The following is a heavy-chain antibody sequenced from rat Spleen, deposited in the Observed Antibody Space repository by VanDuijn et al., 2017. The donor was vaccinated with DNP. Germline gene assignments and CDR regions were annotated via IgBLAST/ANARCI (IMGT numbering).Heavy chain of an antibody. J-gene: IGHJ4*01. CDR2: IWGHGTT. D-gene: IGHD5-1*01. CDR1: GFSLTNYG. CDR3: TRESWGYVMDA. Sequence: QVQLKESGPVLVQASETLSLTCTVSGFSLTNYGVIWVRQSPGTGLEGMGIIWGHGTTDYNSSPKSRLSINRDTSKSQVFLKMNSLQTDDTAIYYCTRESWGYVMDAWGQGASVTVSS. V-gene: IGHV2S75*01.